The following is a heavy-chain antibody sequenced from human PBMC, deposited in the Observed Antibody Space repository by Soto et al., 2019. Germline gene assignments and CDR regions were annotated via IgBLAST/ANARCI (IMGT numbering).Heavy chain of an antibody. CDR3: ARRSSWDNYFDY. CDR1: GGSISSGGYY. J-gene: IGHJ4*02. Sequence: QVQLQESGPGLVKPSQTLSLTCTVSGGSISSGGYYWSWIRQHPGQCLEWIGYIYYSGSTYYNPSLKSRVTISVDTSKNQFSLKLSSVTAADTAVDYCARRSSWDNYFDYWGQGTLVTVSS. D-gene: IGHD6-13*01. CDR2: IYYSGST. V-gene: IGHV4-31*03.